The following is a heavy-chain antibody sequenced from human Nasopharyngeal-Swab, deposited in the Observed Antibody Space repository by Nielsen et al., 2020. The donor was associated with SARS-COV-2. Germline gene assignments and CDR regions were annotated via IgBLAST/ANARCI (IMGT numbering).Heavy chain of an antibody. CDR2: IYPGDSDT. V-gene: IGHV5-51*01. Sequence: GESLKISCKGSGYSFTSYWIGWVRPMPGKGLEWMGIIYPGDSDTRYSPSFQGQVTISADKSISTAYLQWSSLKASDTAMYYCARQARRVSMVRGVMYFDYWGQGTLVTVSS. J-gene: IGHJ4*02. CDR1: GYSFTSYW. D-gene: IGHD3-10*01. CDR3: ARQARRVSMVRGVMYFDY.